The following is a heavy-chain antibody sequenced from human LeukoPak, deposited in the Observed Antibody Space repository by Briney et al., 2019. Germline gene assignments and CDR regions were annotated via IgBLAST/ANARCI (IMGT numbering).Heavy chain of an antibody. D-gene: IGHD1-1*01. Sequence: SETLSLTCTVSGGSISSSDYYRAWIRQPPGKGLQWIGNIFYIGNTNYNPSLKSRVTISVDTSKNQFSLKLTSVTAADTAVYYCARGPTISETGYFDYWGQGTLVTVSS. CDR2: IFYIGNT. CDR3: ARGPTISETGYFDY. J-gene: IGHJ4*03. V-gene: IGHV4-39*01. CDR1: GGSISSSDYY.